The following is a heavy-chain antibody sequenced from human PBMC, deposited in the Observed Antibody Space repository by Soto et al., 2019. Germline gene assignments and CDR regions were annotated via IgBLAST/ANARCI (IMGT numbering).Heavy chain of an antibody. Sequence: SETLSLTCTVSGGSISSYYWSWIRQPPGKGLEWIGYICYSGSTNYNPSLKSRVTISVDTSKSEFSLHLTSMTAADTALYYCARGLFSSGWYSYFDPWGQGTPVTVSS. D-gene: IGHD6-19*01. CDR1: GGSISSYY. CDR3: ARGLFSSGWYSYFDP. J-gene: IGHJ5*02. V-gene: IGHV4-59*12. CDR2: ICYSGST.